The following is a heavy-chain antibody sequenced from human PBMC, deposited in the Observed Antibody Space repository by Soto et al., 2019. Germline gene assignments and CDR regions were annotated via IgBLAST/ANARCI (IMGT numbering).Heavy chain of an antibody. J-gene: IGHJ5*02. CDR1: GGSFSGYY. CDR2: INHSGST. Sequence: PSETLSLTCAVYGGSFSGYYWSWIRQPPGKGLEWIGEINHSGSTNYNPSLKSRVTTSVDTSKNQFSLKLSSVTAADTAVYYCARDNIDYDSSGCWFDPWGQGTLVTVSS. V-gene: IGHV4-34*01. CDR3: ARDNIDYDSSGCWFDP. D-gene: IGHD3-22*01.